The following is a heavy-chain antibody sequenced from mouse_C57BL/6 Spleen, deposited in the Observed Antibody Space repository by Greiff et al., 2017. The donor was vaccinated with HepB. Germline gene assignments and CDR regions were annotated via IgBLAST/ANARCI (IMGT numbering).Heavy chain of an antibody. CDR1: GFTFSSYG. CDR3: ARYGNFDY. Sequence: EVQLMESGGDLVKPGGSLKLSCAASGFTFSSYGMSWVRQTPDKRLEWVATISSGGSYTYYPDSVKGRFTISRDNAKNTLYLQMSSLKSEDTAMYYCARYGNFDYWGQGTTLTVSS. V-gene: IGHV5-6*01. D-gene: IGHD2-1*01. J-gene: IGHJ2*01. CDR2: ISSGGSYT.